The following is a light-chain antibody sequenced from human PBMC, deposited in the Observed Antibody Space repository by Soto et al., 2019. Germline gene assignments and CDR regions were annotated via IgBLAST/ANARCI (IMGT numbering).Light chain of an antibody. CDR2: DVN. J-gene: IGLJ3*02. Sequence: QSALTQPPSASGSPGQSVTISCTGTSSDVGGYNYVSWYQQYPGKAPKLMIYDVNKRPSGVPDRFSGSKSGNTASLTVSGLRAEDEADYHCTSYAGSSNLGVFGGGTKLTVL. CDR1: SSDVGGYNY. CDR3: TSYAGSSNLGV. V-gene: IGLV2-8*01.